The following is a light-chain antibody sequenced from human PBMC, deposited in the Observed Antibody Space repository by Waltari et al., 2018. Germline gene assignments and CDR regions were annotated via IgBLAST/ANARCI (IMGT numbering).Light chain of an antibody. CDR1: TANIGSNT. CDR2: TNS. J-gene: IGLJ3*02. Sequence: QSVLTQPPSASGSPGQRVTISCSGSTANIGSNTVNWYQQIPGTAPKLLIYTNSQRPSGVPDRFSGSESGTSGFLAISGLQSEDEADYYCAAWDDGLNGWVFGGRTRVSVL. CDR3: AAWDDGLNGWV. V-gene: IGLV1-44*01.